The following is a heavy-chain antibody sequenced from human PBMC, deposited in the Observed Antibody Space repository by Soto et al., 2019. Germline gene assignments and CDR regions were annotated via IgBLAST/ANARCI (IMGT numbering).Heavy chain of an antibody. CDR1: GFTFSSYG. J-gene: IGHJ4*02. Sequence: GGSLRLSCAASGFTFSSYGMSWVRQAPGKGLEWVANINLDGGEKYYVDSVKGRFTISRDNAKNSLDLQVNSLRAEDTAVYYCARSKRMAVAAYCFDYWGQGTLVTVSS. CDR2: INLDGGEK. CDR3: ARSKRMAVAAYCFDY. V-gene: IGHV3-7*01. D-gene: IGHD6-19*01.